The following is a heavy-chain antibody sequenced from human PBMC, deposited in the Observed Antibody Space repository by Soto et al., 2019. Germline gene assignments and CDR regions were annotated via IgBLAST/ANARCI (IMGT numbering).Heavy chain of an antibody. CDR1: GFTFSAFA. Sequence: LLLSCTVSGFTFSAFAMYAVPQAPGKGLEWVALISYDGTNEDYAESVRGRFTISRDNSKSTLYLDMNSLSAEASAVYFCAKGVVRDPAYFDYWGQGTLVTVSS. CDR2: ISYDGTNE. CDR3: AKGVVRDPAYFDY. V-gene: IGHV3-30*18. D-gene: IGHD3-10*01. J-gene: IGHJ4*02.